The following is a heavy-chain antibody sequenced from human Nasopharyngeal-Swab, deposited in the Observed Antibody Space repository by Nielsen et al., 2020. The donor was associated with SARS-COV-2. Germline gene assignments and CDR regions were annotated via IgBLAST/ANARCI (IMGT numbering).Heavy chain of an antibody. D-gene: IGHD3-22*01. CDR3: AKDYYDSSGYLEYYFDS. V-gene: IGHV3-23*01. CDR1: GFTFSSYA. CDR2: ITVIGRSP. Sequence: GESLKISCAASGFTFSSYAMNWVRQAPGKGLEWVSGITVIGRSPYYADSVKGRFTLSRDNSTNTLYLQMNSLRAEDTAVYYCAKDYYDSSGYLEYYFDSW. J-gene: IGHJ4*01.